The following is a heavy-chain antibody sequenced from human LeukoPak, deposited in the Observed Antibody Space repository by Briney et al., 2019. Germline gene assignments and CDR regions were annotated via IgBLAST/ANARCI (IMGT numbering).Heavy chain of an antibody. CDR2: ISAYNGNT. CDR3: AAKGNGYSGTYVFAH. Sequence: ASVKVSCKASGYTFTSYGISWVRQAPGQGLEWMGWISAYNGNTNYAQKLQGRVTMTTDTSTSTAYMELSSLRAEDTAVYYCAAKGNGYSGTYVFAHWGQGILVTVSS. D-gene: IGHD1-26*01. V-gene: IGHV1-18*01. J-gene: IGHJ4*02. CDR1: GYTFTSYG.